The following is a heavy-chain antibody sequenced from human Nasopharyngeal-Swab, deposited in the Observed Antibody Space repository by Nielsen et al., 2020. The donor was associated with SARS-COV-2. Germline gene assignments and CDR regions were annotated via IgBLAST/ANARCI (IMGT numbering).Heavy chain of an antibody. CDR2: IGTVGDT. CDR3: ARGGLRGDAFDI. V-gene: IGHV3-13*01. D-gene: IGHD3-10*01. CDR1: GFTFSSYD. Sequence: GVLKISCAASGFTFSSYDMHWVRQVTGKGLEWVSVIGTVGDTYYPGSVKGRFTISRENAKNSLYLQMNSLRAGDTAVYYCARGGLRGDAFDIWGQGTMVTVSS. J-gene: IGHJ3*02.